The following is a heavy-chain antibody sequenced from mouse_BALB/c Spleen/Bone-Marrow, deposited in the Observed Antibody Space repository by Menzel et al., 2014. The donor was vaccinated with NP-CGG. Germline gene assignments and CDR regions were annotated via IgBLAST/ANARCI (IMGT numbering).Heavy chain of an antibody. CDR2: INPSNGGT. J-gene: IGHJ2*01. Sequence: VKLVESGAELVKPGASVKLSCKASGYTFTSYYMYWVKQRPGQGLEWIGEINPSNGGTNFNEKFKSRATLTVDKSSSTAYMQLSSLTSEDSAVYYCARGRTWDFDYWGQGPTLTVSS. CDR1: GYTFTSYY. D-gene: IGHD4-1*01. V-gene: IGHV1S81*02. CDR3: ARGRTWDFDY.